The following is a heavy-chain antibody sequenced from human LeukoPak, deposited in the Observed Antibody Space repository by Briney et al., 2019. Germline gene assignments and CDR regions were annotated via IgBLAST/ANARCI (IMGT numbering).Heavy chain of an antibody. CDR3: ARGMDLMVRGVIDCEH. V-gene: IGHV1-2*02. CDR2: INPNSDDI. Sequence: GPSVKVSCKASGYTFTGYYMHWVRQAPGQGLEWMGLINPNSDDIKYAQKYQGRVTMTRDTSISTAYMELSRLRSDDTAVYYCARGMDLMVRGVIDCEHWGQGTLVTVSS. J-gene: IGHJ1*01. CDR1: GYTFTGYY. D-gene: IGHD3-10*01.